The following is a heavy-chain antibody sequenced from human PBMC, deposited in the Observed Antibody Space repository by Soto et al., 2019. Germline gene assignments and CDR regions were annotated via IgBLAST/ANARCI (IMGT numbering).Heavy chain of an antibody. CDR1: GGTFSSYT. Sequence: GASVKVSCKASGGTFSSYTISWVRQAPGQGLEWMGRIIPILGIANYAQKFQGRVTITADKSTSTAYMELSSLRSEDTAVYYCAREDDYSNYVYRYWGQGTLVTVS. CDR3: AREDDYSNYVYRY. J-gene: IGHJ4*02. CDR2: IIPILGIA. V-gene: IGHV1-69*04. D-gene: IGHD4-4*01.